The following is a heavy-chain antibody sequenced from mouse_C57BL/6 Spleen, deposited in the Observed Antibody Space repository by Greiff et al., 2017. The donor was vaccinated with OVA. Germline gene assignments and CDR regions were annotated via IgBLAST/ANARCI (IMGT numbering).Heavy chain of an antibody. V-gene: IGHV1-55*01. CDR3: ARGGEDGCYYTY. CDR2: IYPGSGST. D-gene: IGHD2-3*01. CDR1: GYTFTSYW. J-gene: IGHJ3*01. Sequence: QVQLQQPGAELVKPGASVKMSCKASGYTFTSYWITWVKQRPGQGLEWIGDIYPGSGSTNYTEKFKSKATLTVDTSSSTAYMQLSRLTAEDAAVYCCARGGEDGCYYTYWGQGTLVTVSA.